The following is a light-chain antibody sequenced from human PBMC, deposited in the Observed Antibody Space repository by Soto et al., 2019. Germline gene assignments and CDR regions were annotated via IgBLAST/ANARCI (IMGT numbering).Light chain of an antibody. J-gene: IGKJ5*01. V-gene: IGKV1-39*01. CDR3: QQSYSTLIT. Sequence: IQMTQSPSSLSASVGDRVTITCRASQSISSYLNWYQQKPGKAPKLLIYAASSLQSGVPSRFSGSGSGTDFTLTICSLQPEDFATYYCQQSYSTLITFGQGTRLEIK. CDR1: QSISSY. CDR2: AAS.